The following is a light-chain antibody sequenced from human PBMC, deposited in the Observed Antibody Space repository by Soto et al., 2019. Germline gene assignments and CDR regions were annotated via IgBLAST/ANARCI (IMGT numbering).Light chain of an antibody. CDR1: QTISSW. V-gene: IGKV1-5*03. Sequence: DIQMTQSPSTLSGSVGDRVTITCRASQTISSWLAWYQQKPGKAPKLLIYKASTLKSGVPSRFRRSGSGTEFTLTISCLQPDDFASYYCQHYNRYSEACGQGTKVDIK. CDR3: QHYNRYSEA. J-gene: IGKJ1*01. CDR2: KAS.